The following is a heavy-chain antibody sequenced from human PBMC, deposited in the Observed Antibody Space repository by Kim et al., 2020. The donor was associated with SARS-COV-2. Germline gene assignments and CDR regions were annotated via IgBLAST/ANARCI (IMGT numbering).Heavy chain of an antibody. CDR1: GFTFSSYS. CDR3: ARVSITTIGAGWAFDI. CDR2: ISSSSSYI. V-gene: IGHV3-21*01. D-gene: IGHD3-3*01. J-gene: IGHJ3*02. Sequence: GGSLRLSCAASGFTFSSYSMNWVRQAPGKGLEWVSSISSSSSYIYYADSVKGRFTISRDNAKNSLYLQMNSLRAEDTAVYYCARVSITTIGAGWAFDIWGQGTMVTVSS.